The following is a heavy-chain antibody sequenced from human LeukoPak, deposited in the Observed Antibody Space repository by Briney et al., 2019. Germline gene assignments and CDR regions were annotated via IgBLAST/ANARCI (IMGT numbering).Heavy chain of an antibody. J-gene: IGHJ5*02. CDR3: ARESSTVAHGMIRDWLDP. Sequence: PSETLSLTCDVSGYSINFGHLWGRIRQPPGKGLEWIASINHSGRTYYTPSLKSRVTISVDTLKNQFSLKVTSVTAEDTAMYFCARESSTVAHGMIRDWLDPWGQGTLVTVSS. CDR2: INHSGRT. D-gene: IGHD6-19*01. V-gene: IGHV4-38-2*02. CDR1: GYSINFGHL.